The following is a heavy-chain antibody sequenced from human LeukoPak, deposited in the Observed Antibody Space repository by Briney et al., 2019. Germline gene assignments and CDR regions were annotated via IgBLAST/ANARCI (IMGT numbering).Heavy chain of an antibody. J-gene: IGHJ1*01. D-gene: IGHD6-13*01. CDR1: GGSFSGYY. Sequence: PSETLSLTCAVYGGSFSGYYWSWLRQPPGKGLEWSGEINHSGSTNYNPSLKSRVTISVDTSKNQFSLKLSSVTAADTAVYYCARGPLRGAAAGTTYFQHWGQGTLVTVSS. V-gene: IGHV4-34*01. CDR2: INHSGST. CDR3: ARGPLRGAAAGTTYFQH.